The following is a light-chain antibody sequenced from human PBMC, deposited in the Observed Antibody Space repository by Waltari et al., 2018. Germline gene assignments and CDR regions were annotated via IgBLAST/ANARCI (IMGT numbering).Light chain of an antibody. Sequence: QSALTSPASVSGSPGQSITSTWTGNSSDEGAFNFVSLYQEHPGKTPKLLIYDVVNRPAGVSNRFSGSKSGNTASLTISGLQAEDEADYYCTSYTPGSTLVVFGGGTKLTVL. CDR3: TSYTPGSTLVV. CDR2: DVV. CDR1: SSDEGAFNF. J-gene: IGLJ3*02. V-gene: IGLV2-14*03.